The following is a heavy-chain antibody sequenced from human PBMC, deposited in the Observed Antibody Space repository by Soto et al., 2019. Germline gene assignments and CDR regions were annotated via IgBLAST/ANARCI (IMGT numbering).Heavy chain of an antibody. Sequence: EVQLLESGGGLVQPGGSLRLSCAASGFTFSSYAMRWVRQAPVKGLEWVSAISGSGGSTYYADSVKGRFTISRDKSTHTLYLQMNCLRAEDTAVDFCARRGSGSYYDYWGQGTLVTVSS. CDR2: ISGSGGST. J-gene: IGHJ4*02. CDR1: GFTFSSYA. CDR3: ARRGSGSYYDY. D-gene: IGHD1-26*01. V-gene: IGHV3-23*01.